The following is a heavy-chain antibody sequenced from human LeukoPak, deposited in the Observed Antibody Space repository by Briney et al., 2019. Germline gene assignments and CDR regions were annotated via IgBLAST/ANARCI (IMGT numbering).Heavy chain of an antibody. CDR3: ARDSGFDS. Sequence: GSLRLSCAASGFTFSIYGMNWVRQAPGKGLEWVSYIAGSSSTIYYADSVKGRFTISRDNGKNSLYLQMNSLRAEDTAMYYCARDSGFDSWGQGTLVTVSS. CDR1: GFTFSIYG. J-gene: IGHJ4*02. CDR2: IAGSSSTI. V-gene: IGHV3-48*01.